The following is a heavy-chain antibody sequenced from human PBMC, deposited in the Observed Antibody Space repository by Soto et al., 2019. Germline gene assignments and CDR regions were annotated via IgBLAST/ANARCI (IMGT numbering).Heavy chain of an antibody. J-gene: IGHJ4*01. D-gene: IGHD4-4*01. CDR1: GFTFSNAW. CDR3: TTDSYITVTPVRLDY. V-gene: IGHV3-15*07. Sequence: EVQLVESGGGLVKPGGSLTLSCAASGFTFSNAWINWVRQAPGKGLEWVGRVKSNTHGGTTDFAASVKGRFAISRDDSISMAFMRMNSLKIEDTAVYYCTTDSYITVTPVRLDYWGHGTLVTVSS. CDR2: VKSNTHGGTT.